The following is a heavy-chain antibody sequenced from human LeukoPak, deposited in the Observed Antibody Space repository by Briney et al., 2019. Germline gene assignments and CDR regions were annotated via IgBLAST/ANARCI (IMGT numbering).Heavy chain of an antibody. Sequence: SETLSLTCTVSGGSISGRYWGWIRQPPGKGLEWIGYINYSGSTDYNPSLESRVTISLDTSKNQFSLKLSSVTAADTAVYYCARDAGGGPFFDYWGQGTLVTVSS. J-gene: IGHJ4*02. CDR2: INYSGST. CDR3: ARDAGGGPFFDY. CDR1: GGSISGRY. V-gene: IGHV4-59*11. D-gene: IGHD2-15*01.